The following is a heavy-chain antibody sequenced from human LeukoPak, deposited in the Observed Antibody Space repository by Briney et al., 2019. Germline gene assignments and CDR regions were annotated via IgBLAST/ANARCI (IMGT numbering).Heavy chain of an antibody. Sequence: PGGSLRLSCAASGFTFSSYAMSWVRQAPGKGLEWVSAISGSGGSTYYADSVKGRFTISRDNSRNTLYLQMNGLRAEDTAVYYCARDTGYCSGGSCLIFDYWGQGTLVTVSS. J-gene: IGHJ4*02. CDR2: ISGSGGST. CDR3: ARDTGYCSGGSCLIFDY. CDR1: GFTFSSYA. D-gene: IGHD2-15*01. V-gene: IGHV3-23*01.